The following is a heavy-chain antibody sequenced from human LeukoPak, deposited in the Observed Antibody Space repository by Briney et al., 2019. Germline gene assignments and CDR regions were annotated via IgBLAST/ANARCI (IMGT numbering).Heavy chain of an antibody. CDR1: GGSISSYY. D-gene: IGHD5-18*01. CDR2: IYYSGST. CDR3: ARAANTAMVTG. Sequence: PSETLSLTCTVSGGSISSYYWSWIRQPPGKALEWIGYIYYSGSTNYNPSLKSRVTISVDTSKNQFSLKLSSVTAADTAVYYCARAANTAMVTGWGQGTLVTVSS. J-gene: IGHJ4*02. V-gene: IGHV4-59*01.